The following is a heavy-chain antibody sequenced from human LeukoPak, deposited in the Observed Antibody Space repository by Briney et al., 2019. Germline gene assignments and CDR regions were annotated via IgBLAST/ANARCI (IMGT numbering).Heavy chain of an antibody. CDR1: GFTFTTYW. Sequence: GGSLRLSCAASGFTFTTYWMSWVRQAPGKGLEWVANIKQDGTEKYYVDSVKGRFTISRDNAKNSLYLQMNSLRAEDTAVYYCARDPYSGSYGNYYYYFMDVWGKGTTVTISS. V-gene: IGHV3-7*01. D-gene: IGHD1-26*01. CDR2: IKQDGTEK. CDR3: ARDPYSGSYGNYYYYFMDV. J-gene: IGHJ6*03.